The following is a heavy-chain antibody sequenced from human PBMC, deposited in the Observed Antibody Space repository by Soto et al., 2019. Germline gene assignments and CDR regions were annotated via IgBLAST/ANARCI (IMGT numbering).Heavy chain of an antibody. CDR2: IHSSGTF. V-gene: IGHV4-4*07. D-gene: IGHD5-12*01. CDR1: GASISNAY. Sequence: SETLSLTCTVSGASISNAYWSWIRQAAGKRLEWIGRIHSSGTFSYNPSLKSRVSISRDTSKNQISLKLSSVTAADTAVYYCARDNIVSKGYGMDVWGQGTTVTVSS. J-gene: IGHJ6*02. CDR3: ARDNIVSKGYGMDV.